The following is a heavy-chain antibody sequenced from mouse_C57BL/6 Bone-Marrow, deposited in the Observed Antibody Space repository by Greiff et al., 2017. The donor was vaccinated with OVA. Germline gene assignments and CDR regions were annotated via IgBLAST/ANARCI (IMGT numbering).Heavy chain of an antibody. J-gene: IGHJ2*01. CDR3: ARWDY. CDR2: IDPSDSYT. CDR1: GSTFTSYW. Sequence: QVQLQQPGAELVMPGASVKLSCKASGSTFTSYWMPWVKQRPGQGLEWIGEIDPSDSYTNYNQKFKGKSTLTVDKSSSTAYMQLSSLTSEDSAVYYCARWDYWGQGTTLTVSS. V-gene: IGHV1-69*01.